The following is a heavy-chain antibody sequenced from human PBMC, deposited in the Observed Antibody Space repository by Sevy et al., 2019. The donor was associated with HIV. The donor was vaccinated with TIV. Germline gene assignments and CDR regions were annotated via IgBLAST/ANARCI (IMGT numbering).Heavy chain of an antibody. D-gene: IGHD3-16*01. CDR1: GGSFSGYY. V-gene: IGHV4-34*01. CDR2: ITHSGST. Sequence: SEMSLTSAVYGGSFSGYYWSWIRQPPGKGLEWIGEITHSGSTNSNPSLTGRVTISVDTSKTQFSLKLSSVTAADTAVDYCVGGLMITFGGAARYRVEGVSWFDPWGQGTLVTVSS. J-gene: IGHJ5*02. CDR3: VGGLMITFGGAARYRVEGVSWFDP.